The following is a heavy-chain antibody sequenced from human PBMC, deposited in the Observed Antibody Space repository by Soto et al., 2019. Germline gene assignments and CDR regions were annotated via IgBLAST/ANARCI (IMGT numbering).Heavy chain of an antibody. CDR1: GYTFTSYY. Sequence: ASVEVSCTASGYTFTSYYRHWVRQAPGQGLEWMGIINPSGGSTSYAQKFQGRVTMTRDTSTSTVYMELSSLRSEDTAVYYCASGYSGYDWDWFDPWGQGTLVTVSS. D-gene: IGHD5-12*01. CDR2: INPSGGST. V-gene: IGHV1-46*01. J-gene: IGHJ5*02. CDR3: ASGYSGYDWDWFDP.